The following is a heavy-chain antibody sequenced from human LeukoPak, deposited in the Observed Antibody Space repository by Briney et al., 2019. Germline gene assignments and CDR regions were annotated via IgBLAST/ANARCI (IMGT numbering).Heavy chain of an antibody. CDR1: GFTFSSYT. CDR2: ISSSSSPI. J-gene: IGHJ4*02. D-gene: IGHD3-22*01. V-gene: IGHV3-48*01. Sequence: PGGSLRLSCAASGFTFSSYTMNWVRQAPGKGLEWVSYISSSSSPIYYADSVKGRFTISRDNAKNSLYLQMNSLRAEDTAVYYCARSYYYDSSGASDYWGQGTLVTVS. CDR3: ARSYYYDSSGASDY.